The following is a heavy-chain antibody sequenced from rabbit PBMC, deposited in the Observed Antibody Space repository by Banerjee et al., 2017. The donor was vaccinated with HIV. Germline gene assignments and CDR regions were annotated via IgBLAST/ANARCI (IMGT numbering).Heavy chain of an antibody. D-gene: IGHD5-1*01. CDR1: GFSFSSSYW. Sequence: QEQLKESGGGLVQPGGSLKLSCTASGFSFSSSYWICWVRQAPGKGLEWIGCIHTRDGNTYYASWAKGRFTISKTSSTTVTLQMTSLTVADMATYFCARDQTDDGGWYFNLWGPGTLVTVS. CDR2: IHTRDGNT. CDR3: ARDQTDDGGWYFNL. J-gene: IGHJ4*01. V-gene: IGHV1S45*01.